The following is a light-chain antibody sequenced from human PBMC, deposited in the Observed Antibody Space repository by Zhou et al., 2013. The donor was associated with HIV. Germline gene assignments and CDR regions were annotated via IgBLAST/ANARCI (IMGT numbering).Light chain of an antibody. CDR3: QQYDNLPT. V-gene: IGKV1-33*01. Sequence: DIQMTQSPSSLSASVGDRVTITCQASQDISNYLNWYQQKAGKAPKVLIYDASNLATGVPSRFSARGSGTDFSLTISSLQPEDFATYYCQQYDNLPTFGQGTRLDTK. CDR1: QDISNY. J-gene: IGKJ5*01. CDR2: DAS.